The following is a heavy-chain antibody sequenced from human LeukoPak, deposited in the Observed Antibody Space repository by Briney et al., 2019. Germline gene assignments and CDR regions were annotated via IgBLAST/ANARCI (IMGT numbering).Heavy chain of an antibody. CDR2: ISSDGSIK. Sequence: GGSLRLSCAVSRFTLSDYGIHWVRQAPGKGLEWVTIISSDGSIKYADSVKGRFTVSRDSSKNTVYLQMNSLRAEDTAVYYCARDILPSGSRAFDIWGQGTMVTVSS. CDR1: RFTLSDYG. J-gene: IGHJ3*02. V-gene: IGHV3-33*01. D-gene: IGHD3-10*01. CDR3: ARDILPSGSRAFDI.